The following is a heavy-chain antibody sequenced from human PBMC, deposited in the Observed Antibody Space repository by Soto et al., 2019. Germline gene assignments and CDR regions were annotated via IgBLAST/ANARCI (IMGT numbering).Heavy chain of an antibody. D-gene: IGHD1-7*01. CDR1: GGTFSSYA. V-gene: IGHV1-69*13. Sequence: SVKFSCKASGGTFSSYAISWVRQAPGQGLEWMGGIIPIFGTANYAQKFQGRVTITADETTSTAYMELSSLRSEDTAVYYCATNWNYCCYYYGMDVWGQGTTVTVSS. CDR2: IIPIFGTA. J-gene: IGHJ6*02. CDR3: ATNWNYCCYYYGMDV.